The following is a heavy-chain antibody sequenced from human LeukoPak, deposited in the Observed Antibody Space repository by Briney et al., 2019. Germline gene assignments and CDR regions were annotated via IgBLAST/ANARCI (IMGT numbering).Heavy chain of an antibody. Sequence: GGSLSLSCAGSGFTFRSYAMHWVRQAPGKGLEYVSAISSNGGSTYYANSVKGRFTISRDNSKYTLFLQMASLRAEDMAVYYCARGGSIAARPIDSWSQRTLVTVSS. CDR2: ISSNGGST. D-gene: IGHD6-6*01. CDR1: GFTFRSYA. J-gene: IGHJ4*02. V-gene: IGHV3-64*01. CDR3: ARGGSIAARPIDS.